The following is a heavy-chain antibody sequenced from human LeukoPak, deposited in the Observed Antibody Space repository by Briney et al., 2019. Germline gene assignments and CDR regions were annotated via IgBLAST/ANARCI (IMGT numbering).Heavy chain of an antibody. CDR1: GFTFSSYA. D-gene: IGHD3-22*01. CDR2: ISGSGGST. CDR3: AKGDAYYYASSGYPHY. Sequence: GGSLRLSCAASGFTFSSYAMSWVRQAPGKGLEWVSAISGSGGSTYYADSVKGRFTISRDNSKNTLYLQMNSLRAEDTAVYYCAKGDAYYYASSGYPHYWGQGTLVTVSS. V-gene: IGHV3-23*01. J-gene: IGHJ4*02.